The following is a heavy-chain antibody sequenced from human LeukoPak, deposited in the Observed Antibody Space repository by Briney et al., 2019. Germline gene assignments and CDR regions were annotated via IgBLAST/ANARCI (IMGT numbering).Heavy chain of an antibody. CDR3: AGGYYYDSRLNWFDP. Sequence: GGSLRLSCAASGFTFSSYWMSWVRQAPGKGLEWVANIKQDGSEKYYVDPVKGRFTISRDNAKNSLYLQMNSLRAEDTAVYYCAGGYYYDSRLNWFDPWGQGTLVTVSS. V-gene: IGHV3-7*04. CDR1: GFTFSSYW. J-gene: IGHJ5*02. CDR2: IKQDGSEK. D-gene: IGHD3-22*01.